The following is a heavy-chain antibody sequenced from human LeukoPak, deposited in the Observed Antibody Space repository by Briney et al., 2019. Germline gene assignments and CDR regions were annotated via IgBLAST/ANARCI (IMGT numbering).Heavy chain of an antibody. D-gene: IGHD3-22*01. Sequence: PGGSLRLSCAASGFTFSSYSMNWVRQAPGKGLEWVAVISYDGSNKYYADSVKGRFTISRDNSKNTLYLQMNSLRAEDTAVYYCATAMIVVVITTDYWGQGTLVTVSS. CDR3: ATAMIVVVITTDY. J-gene: IGHJ4*02. V-gene: IGHV3-30*03. CDR2: ISYDGSNK. CDR1: GFTFSSYS.